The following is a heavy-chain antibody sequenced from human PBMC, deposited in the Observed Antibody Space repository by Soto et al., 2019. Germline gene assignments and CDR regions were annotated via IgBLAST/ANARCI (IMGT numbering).Heavy chain of an antibody. CDR3: ATYGGDSGGYEYFQR. CDR2: ISGSSDT. D-gene: IGHD4-17*01. Sequence: EVQLLESGGGLEPPGGSLRLSCVTSGFTVTSYGMSWVRQAPGKGLEWVSAISGSSDTYYPDSVKGRFTISRDNTRSTLYLQMNSLRAADTAVYYCATYGGDSGGYEYFQRWGQGCLVTVSS. J-gene: IGHJ1*01. V-gene: IGHV3-23*01. CDR1: GFTVTSYG.